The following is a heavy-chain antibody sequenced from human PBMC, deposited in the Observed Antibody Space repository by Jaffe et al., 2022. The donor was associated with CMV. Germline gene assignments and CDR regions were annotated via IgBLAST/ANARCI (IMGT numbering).Heavy chain of an antibody. CDR3: ARHIAAAGPQNYYYYMDV. CDR1: GYSFSSYW. J-gene: IGHJ6*03. D-gene: IGHD6-13*01. V-gene: IGHV5-51*01. CDR2: IYPVDSDT. Sequence: EVQLVQSGAEVKKPGESLKISCKGSGYSFSSYWIGWVRQMPGKGLEWMGIIYPVDSDTRYSPSFQGQVTISADKSISTAYLQWSSLKASDTAMYYCARHIAAAGPQNYYYYMDVWGKGTTVTVSS.